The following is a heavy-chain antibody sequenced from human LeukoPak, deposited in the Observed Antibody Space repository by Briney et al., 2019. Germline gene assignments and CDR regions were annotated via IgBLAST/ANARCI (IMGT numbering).Heavy chain of an antibody. Sequence: SQTLSLTCTVSGGSISSGGYYWSWIRQPPGKGLEWIGYIYHSGSTSYNPSLRSRVTISGDTSKNQFSLKLSSVTAADTAVYYCARHGGYYFDYWGQGTLVTVSS. D-gene: IGHD3-16*01. CDR1: GGSISSGGYY. V-gene: IGHV4-30-2*01. CDR2: IYHSGST. CDR3: ARHGGYYFDY. J-gene: IGHJ4*02.